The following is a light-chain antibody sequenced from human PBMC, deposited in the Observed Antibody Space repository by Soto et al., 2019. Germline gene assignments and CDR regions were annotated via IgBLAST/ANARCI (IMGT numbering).Light chain of an antibody. Sequence: QTVVTQPPSVSGAPGQRVTISRNGSSSNIGAGYDVHWYQQLPGTAPKLLIYGNSNRPSGVPDRFSGSKSGTSASLAITGLQAEDGADYYCQSYDSSLSAVVFGGGTQLTVL. CDR2: GNS. CDR3: QSYDSSLSAVV. V-gene: IGLV1-40*01. CDR1: SSNIGAGYD. J-gene: IGLJ2*01.